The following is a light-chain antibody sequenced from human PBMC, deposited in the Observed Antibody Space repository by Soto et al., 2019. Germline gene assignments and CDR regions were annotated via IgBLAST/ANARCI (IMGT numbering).Light chain of an antibody. CDR1: QNIVNW. V-gene: IGKV1-5*01. CDR2: GAS. CDR3: QQYNTYSAT. Sequence: DVQMTQSPSTLSASVGDRVTITCRASQNIVNWLAWYQQRPGKPPKILIYGASTLESGVPSRFSGSGSGTEFTLTITALQPGDFATYFCQQYNTYSATFGQGTRLDNK. J-gene: IGKJ5*01.